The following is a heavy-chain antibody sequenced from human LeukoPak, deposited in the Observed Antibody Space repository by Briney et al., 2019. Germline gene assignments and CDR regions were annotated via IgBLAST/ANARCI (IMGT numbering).Heavy chain of an antibody. V-gene: IGHV3-23*01. CDR3: AKDQGSIDYYYAYYYYGMDV. CDR1: GFTFSSYA. J-gene: IGHJ6*02. CDR2: ISGSGGST. Sequence: PGGSLRLSCAASGFTFSSYAMSWVRQAPGKGLEWVSAISGSGGSTYYADSVKGRFTISRDNSKNTLYLQMNSLRAEDTAVYYCAKDQGSIDYYYAYYYYGMDVWGQGTTVTVS. D-gene: IGHD3-22*01.